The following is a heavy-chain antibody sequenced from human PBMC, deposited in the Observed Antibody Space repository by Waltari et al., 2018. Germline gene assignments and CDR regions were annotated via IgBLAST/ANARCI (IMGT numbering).Heavy chain of an antibody. Sequence: QVQLQESGPGLVKPSETLSLTCTVSGGSISSHYWRWIRQPPGKGLEWIGYIYYSGSTNYNPSLKSRVTISVDTSKNQFSLKLSSVTAADTAVYYCARVAVGATTAVYYYYYMDVWGKGTTVTVSS. CDR2: IYYSGST. D-gene: IGHD1-26*01. CDR3: ARVAVGATTAVYYYYYMDV. J-gene: IGHJ6*03. CDR1: GGSISSHY. V-gene: IGHV4-59*11.